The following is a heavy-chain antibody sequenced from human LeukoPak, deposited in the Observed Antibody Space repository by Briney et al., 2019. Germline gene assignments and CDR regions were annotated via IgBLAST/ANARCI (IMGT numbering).Heavy chain of an antibody. CDR2: IYYSGST. J-gene: IGHJ5*02. V-gene: IGHV4-39*01. CDR1: GGSISSSSYY. D-gene: IGHD3-10*01. Sequence: PSETLSLTCTVSGGSISSSSYYWGWIRQPPGKGPEYIGNIYYSGSTYYNPSLKSRVTISVDTSKNQFSLKLSSVTAADTAVYYCASSRRITMVRGVIHNWFDPWGQGTLVTVSS. CDR3: ASSRRITMVRGVIHNWFDP.